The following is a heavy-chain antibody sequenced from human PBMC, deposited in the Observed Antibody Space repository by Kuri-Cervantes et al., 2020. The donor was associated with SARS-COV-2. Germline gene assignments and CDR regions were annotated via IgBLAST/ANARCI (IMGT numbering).Heavy chain of an antibody. CDR2: IKSKTDGGTT. CDR3: TTDLPGGYCGGDCYAKSNYYYYGMDV. J-gene: IGHJ6*02. Sequence: ETLSLTCAASGFTFSNAWMSWVRQAPGKGLEWVGRIKSKTDGGTTDYAAPVKGRFTISRDDSKNTLYLQMNSLKTEDTAVYYCTTDLPGGYCGGDCYAKSNYYYYGMDVWGQGTTVTVSS. V-gene: IGHV3-15*01. D-gene: IGHD2-21*02. CDR1: GFTFSNAW.